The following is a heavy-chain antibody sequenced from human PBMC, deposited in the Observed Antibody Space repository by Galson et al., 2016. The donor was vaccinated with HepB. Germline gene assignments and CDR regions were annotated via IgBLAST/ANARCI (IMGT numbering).Heavy chain of an antibody. V-gene: IGHV3-23*01. CDR3: ARDLVDTSMGEYFYYYGLDV. Sequence: SLRLSCAASGFTFSIYAMNWVRQPPGKGLEWVSTVMGSGVTTYYADSVKGRFTVSRDNAKTSVYLQMNSLRADDTAVYYCARDLVDTSMGEYFYYYGLDVWGQGTTVTVAS. D-gene: IGHD5-18*01. CDR2: VMGSGVTT. CDR1: GFTFSIYA. J-gene: IGHJ6*02.